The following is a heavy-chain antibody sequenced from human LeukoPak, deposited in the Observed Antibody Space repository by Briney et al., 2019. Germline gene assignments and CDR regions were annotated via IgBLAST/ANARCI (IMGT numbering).Heavy chain of an antibody. CDR3: ARVGVAGTRVDP. V-gene: IGHV4-59*10. Sequence: SETLSLTCAVYGGSFSGYYWSWIRQPPGKGLEWIGRIYTSGSTNYNPSLKSRVTMSVDTSKNQFSLKLSSVTAADTAVYYCARVGVAGTRVDPWGQRTLVTVSS. J-gene: IGHJ5*02. CDR1: GGSFSGYY. CDR2: IYTSGST. D-gene: IGHD6-19*01.